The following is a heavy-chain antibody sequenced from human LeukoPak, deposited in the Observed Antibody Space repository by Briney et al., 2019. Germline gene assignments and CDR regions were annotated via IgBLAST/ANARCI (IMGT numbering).Heavy chain of an antibody. CDR1: GGTFSSYA. J-gene: IGHJ3*02. V-gene: IGHV1-69*05. D-gene: IGHD6-19*01. CDR2: IIPIFGTA. Sequence: SVKVSCKASGGTFSSYAISWVRQAPGQGLEWMGRIIPIFGTANYAQKFQGRVTITTDESTSTAYMELSSLRSGDTAVYYCARFDIGSKYSSGWLNAFDIWGQGTMVTVSS. CDR3: ARFDIGSKYSSGWLNAFDI.